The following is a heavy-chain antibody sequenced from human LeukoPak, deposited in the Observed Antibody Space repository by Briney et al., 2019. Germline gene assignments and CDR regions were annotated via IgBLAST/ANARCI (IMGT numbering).Heavy chain of an antibody. D-gene: IGHD1-14*01. Sequence: GGSLRLSCAASGFTFSSYSMNWVRQAPGKGLEWVSSISSSSSYIYYADSVKGRFTISRDNAKSSLYLQMNSLRAEDTAVYYCARKLAGYNQFDYWGQGTLVTVSS. J-gene: IGHJ4*02. CDR2: ISSSSSYI. CDR1: GFTFSSYS. CDR3: ARKLAGYNQFDY. V-gene: IGHV3-21*01.